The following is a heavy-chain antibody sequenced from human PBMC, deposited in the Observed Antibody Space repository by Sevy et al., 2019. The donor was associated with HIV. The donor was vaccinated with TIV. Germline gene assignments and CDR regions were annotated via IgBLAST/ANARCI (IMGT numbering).Heavy chain of an antibody. CDR1: GYNISGYW. Sequence: GESLKISCKGSGYNISGYWVGWVRQMPGKGLEWMGMIYPTDSHIRYSPSLQGQVTISVDKSITTAYLQWRSLKTSDTAMYYCARSSFYYDNSGFYPFDFWGQGTLVTVSS. CDR3: ARSSFYYDNSGFYPFDF. CDR2: IYPTDSHI. V-gene: IGHV5-51*01. D-gene: IGHD3-22*01. J-gene: IGHJ4*02.